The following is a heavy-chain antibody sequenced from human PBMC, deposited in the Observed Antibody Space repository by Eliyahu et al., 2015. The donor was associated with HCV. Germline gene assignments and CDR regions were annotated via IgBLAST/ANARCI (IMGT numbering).Heavy chain of an antibody. Sequence: QVQLQESGPGLVKPSETLSLTCTVSGDSISPXYWSWIRQPPGKGLEWIGYXQHSGTPHYNPSLKSRVTISTDTSKNRFSLKLSSVTAADTAVYFCARLVYSQWGGRNLYYFDYWGQGNLVTVSS. CDR3: ARLVYSQWGGRNLYYFDY. D-gene: IGHD1-14*01. CDR2: XQHSGTP. J-gene: IGHJ4*02. V-gene: IGHV4-59*08. CDR1: GDSISPXY.